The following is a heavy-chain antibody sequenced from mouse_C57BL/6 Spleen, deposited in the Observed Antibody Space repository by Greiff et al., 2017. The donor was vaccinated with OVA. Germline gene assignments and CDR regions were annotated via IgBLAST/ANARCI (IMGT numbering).Heavy chain of an antibody. J-gene: IGHJ2*01. V-gene: IGHV14-4*01. CDR2: IDPENGDT. Sequence: VHVKQSGAELVRPGASVKLSCTASGFNIKDDYMHWVKQRPEQGLEWIGWIDPENGDTEYASKFQGKATITADTSSNTAYLQLSSLTSEDTAVYYCTSYDGYLYWGQGTTLTVSS. D-gene: IGHD2-3*01. CDR3: TSYDGYLY. CDR1: GFNIKDDY.